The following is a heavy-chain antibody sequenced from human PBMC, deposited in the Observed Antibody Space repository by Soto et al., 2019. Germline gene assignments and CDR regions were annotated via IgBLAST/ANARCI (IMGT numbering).Heavy chain of an antibody. D-gene: IGHD4-17*01. CDR3: AKDLQSYGDYDYYCYGMDV. CDR1: GFTFSTYG. J-gene: IGHJ6*04. Sequence: QVQLVDSGGGEVQPGRSLTISCAASGFTFSTYGMHWVRQTPGKGLEWVAVISYDGTNKFYSDSVKGRFTISRDNFKNTVTLQMNSLRADDTAVYSCAKDLQSYGDYDYYCYGMDVWGLGTRVTVSS. CDR2: ISYDGTNK. V-gene: IGHV3-30*18.